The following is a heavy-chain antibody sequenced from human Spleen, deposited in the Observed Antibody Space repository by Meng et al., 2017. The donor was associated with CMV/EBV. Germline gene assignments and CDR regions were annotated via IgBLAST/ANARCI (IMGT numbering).Heavy chain of an antibody. Sequence: GGSLRLSCAASGFTFSDYYMSWVRQAPGKGLEWVSYISPSGTTKKSAGSVEGRFTISRDNSKNTLYLQTNNLRTDDTAVYYCAKMKGLGLVAVGYGMDVWGQGTTVTVSS. CDR3: AKMKGLGLVAVGYGMDV. J-gene: IGHJ6*02. V-gene: IGHV3-11*04. D-gene: IGHD3/OR15-3a*01. CDR2: ISPSGTTK. CDR1: GFTFSDYY.